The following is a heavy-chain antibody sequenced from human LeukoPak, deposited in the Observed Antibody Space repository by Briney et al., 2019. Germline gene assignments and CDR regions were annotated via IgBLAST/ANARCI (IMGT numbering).Heavy chain of an antibody. V-gene: IGHV1-3*01. J-gene: IGHJ4*02. CDR1: GYTFTNYA. D-gene: IGHD6-13*01. CDR2: INADNGDT. Sequence: GASVKVSCKASGYTFTNYAIHWVRQAPGQRLEWMGWINADNGDTKYLQRFQGRVTITRDTSASTAYMELSSLRNEDTAVFYCARGPIAAAAFFDYWGQGTLVTVSS. CDR3: ARGPIAAAAFFDY.